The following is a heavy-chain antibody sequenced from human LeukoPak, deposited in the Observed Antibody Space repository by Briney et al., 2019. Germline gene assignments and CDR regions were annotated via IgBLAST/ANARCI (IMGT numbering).Heavy chain of an antibody. Sequence: SETLSLTCSVSGGSISSHYWTWIRQPPRKGLEGIGYIFYSASPIYNPSLKSRVTISLDTSKNQFSLRLNSVTAEDTAVYFCASSPVGYCSGGSCSTYLASWGQGTLVTVSS. CDR2: IFYSASP. D-gene: IGHD2-15*01. CDR1: GGSISSHY. J-gene: IGHJ4*02. CDR3: ASSPVGYCSGGSCSTYLAS. V-gene: IGHV4-59*11.